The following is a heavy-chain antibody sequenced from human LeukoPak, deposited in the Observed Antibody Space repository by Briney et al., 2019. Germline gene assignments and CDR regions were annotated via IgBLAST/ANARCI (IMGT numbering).Heavy chain of an antibody. CDR2: IKYDGSEK. D-gene: IGHD2-2*01. CDR1: GFTFNNFW. V-gene: IGHV3-7*03. Sequence: GGSLRLSCAASGFTFNNFWMNWVRQAPGKGLEWVASIKYDGSEKYYVDSVKGRFTISRDNAKNSLYLQMNSLRTEDAAVYYCARDGPPAGLYFDYWGQGTLVTVSS. CDR3: ARDGPPAGLYFDY. J-gene: IGHJ4*02.